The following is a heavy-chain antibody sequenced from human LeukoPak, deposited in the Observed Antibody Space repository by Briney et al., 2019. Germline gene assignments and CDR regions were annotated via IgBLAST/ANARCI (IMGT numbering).Heavy chain of an antibody. D-gene: IGHD3-10*01. Sequence: GGSLRLSCAASGFTFSSYAMHWVRQAPGKGLEYVSAICSNGGSTYYANSVRGRFTISRDNSKNTLYLQMGSLRAEDMAVYYCARGFGVQDYWGQGTLVTVSS. J-gene: IGHJ4*02. V-gene: IGHV3-64*01. CDR1: GFTFSSYA. CDR3: ARGFGVQDY. CDR2: ICSNGGST.